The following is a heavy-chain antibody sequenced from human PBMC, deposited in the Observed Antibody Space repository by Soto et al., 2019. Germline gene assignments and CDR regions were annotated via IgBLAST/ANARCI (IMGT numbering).Heavy chain of an antibody. Sequence: SETLSLTCTVSGGSVSSGSYYRSWIRQPPGKGLEWIGYIYYSGSTNYNPSLKSRVTISVDTSKNQFSLKLSSVTAADTAVYYCASSGSLFHWGQGTLVTVSS. CDR1: GGSVSSGSYY. CDR2: IYYSGST. J-gene: IGHJ4*02. D-gene: IGHD6-19*01. V-gene: IGHV4-61*01. CDR3: ASSGSLFH.